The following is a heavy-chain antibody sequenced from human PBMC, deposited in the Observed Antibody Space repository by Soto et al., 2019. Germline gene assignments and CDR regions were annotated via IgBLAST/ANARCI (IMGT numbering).Heavy chain of an antibody. CDR3: AGYCSSTSCYLYYYYGMDV. CDR1: GDTFSSYS. Sequence: SVKVSCKASGDTFSSYSISWVRQAPGQGLEWMGGIIPFFGTANYAQKFQGRVTITTDKSTSTAYMELSSLRSEDTAVYYCAGYCSSTSCYLYYYYGMDVWGQGTTVTVSS. J-gene: IGHJ6*02. V-gene: IGHV1-69*05. D-gene: IGHD2-2*01. CDR2: IIPFFGTA.